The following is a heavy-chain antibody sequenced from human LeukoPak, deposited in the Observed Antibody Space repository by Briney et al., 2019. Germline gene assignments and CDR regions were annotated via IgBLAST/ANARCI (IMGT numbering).Heavy chain of an antibody. D-gene: IGHD3-3*01. V-gene: IGHV3-21*01. CDR2: ISSSSSYI. J-gene: IGHJ4*02. CDR1: GFTFSSYS. Sequence: GGSLRLSCAASGFTFSSYSMNWVRQAPGKGLEWVSSISSSSSYIYYADSVKGRFTISRDNAKNSLYLQMNSLRAEDTAVYYCARGGMVTIFGVAVYWGQGNLVTVSS. CDR3: ARGGMVTIFGVAVY.